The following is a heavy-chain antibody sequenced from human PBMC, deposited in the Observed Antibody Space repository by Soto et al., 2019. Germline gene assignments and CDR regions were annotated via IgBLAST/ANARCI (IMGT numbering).Heavy chain of an antibody. D-gene: IGHD1-26*01. CDR2: INHSGST. J-gene: IGHJ5*02. V-gene: IGHV4-34*01. CDR1: GGSFSGYY. CDR3: ARREAVGATNRVSVWFDP. Sequence: SETLSLTCAVYGGSFSGYYWSWIRQPPGKGLEWIGEINHSGSTNYNPSLKSRVTISVDTSKNQFSLKLGSVTAADTAVYYCARREAVGATNRVSVWFDPWGQGTLVTVSS.